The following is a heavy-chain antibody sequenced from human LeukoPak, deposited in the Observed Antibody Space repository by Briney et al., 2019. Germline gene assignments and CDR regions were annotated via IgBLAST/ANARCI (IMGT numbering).Heavy chain of an antibody. J-gene: IGHJ3*02. CDR3: AREKGGFDI. V-gene: IGHV3-64*01. CDR1: GFNFSSYS. D-gene: IGHD2-15*01. Sequence: GRALRLSCVASGFNFSSYSMQWVRPAPGEGLEYVSVISSNGGSTYYANSVKGRFTISRDNSKNTLYLQMGSLRAEDMAVYYCAREKGGFDIWGQGTMVTVSS. CDR2: ISSNGGST.